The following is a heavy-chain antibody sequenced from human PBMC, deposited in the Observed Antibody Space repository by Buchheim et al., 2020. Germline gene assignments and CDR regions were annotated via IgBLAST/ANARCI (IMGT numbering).Heavy chain of an antibody. D-gene: IGHD3-16*02. CDR1: GFTFSNAW. CDR3: TTVGYDYVWGSYRRIAWYFDL. CDR2: IKSKTDGGTT. V-gene: IGHV3-15*01. J-gene: IGHJ2*01. Sequence: EVQLVESGGGLVKPGGSLRLSCAASGFTFSNAWMSWVRQAPGKGLEWVGRIKSKTDGGTTDYAAPVKGRFTISRDDSKNTLYLQMNSLKTEDTAVYYCTTVGYDYVWGSYRRIAWYFDLWGRGTL.